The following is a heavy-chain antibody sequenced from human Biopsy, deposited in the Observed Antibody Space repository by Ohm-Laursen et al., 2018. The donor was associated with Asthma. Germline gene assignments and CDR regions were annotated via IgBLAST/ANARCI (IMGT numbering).Heavy chain of an antibody. CDR1: GFKFDEYT. D-gene: IGHD3-22*01. CDR3: AKVRSDWVITESFDY. V-gene: IGHV3-9*01. Sequence: SSLRLSCVASGFKFDEYTMHWVRQAPGKGLEWVSGISWNSATIGYADSVEGRFTISRDNAKNSVFLHMDSLRPEDTAFYYCAKVRSDWVITESFDYWGQGVLVTVSS. J-gene: IGHJ4*02. CDR2: ISWNSATI.